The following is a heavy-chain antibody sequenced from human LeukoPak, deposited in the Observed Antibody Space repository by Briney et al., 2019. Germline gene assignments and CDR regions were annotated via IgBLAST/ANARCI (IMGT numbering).Heavy chain of an antibody. CDR3: AREKFPRDKYYYYYYGMDV. CDR1: GYTFTSYA. D-gene: IGHD2-15*01. V-gene: IGHV1-3*01. CDR2: ISAGNGNT. Sequence: ASVKVSCKASGYTFTSYAIHWVRQAPGQRLEWMGWISAGNGNTKYSQNFQGRVTFISNTSATTAFMELSSLRSEDAAVYYCAREKFPRDKYYYYYYGMDVWGQGTTVTVSS. J-gene: IGHJ6*02.